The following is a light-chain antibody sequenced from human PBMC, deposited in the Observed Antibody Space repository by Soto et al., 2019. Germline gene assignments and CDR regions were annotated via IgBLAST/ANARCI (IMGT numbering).Light chain of an antibody. J-gene: IGKJ2*01. CDR1: QSISSY. V-gene: IGKV1-39*01. Sequence: DIQMTQSPSSLSASVGDRVTITCRASQSISSYLNWYQQKPGKAPKLLIYAASSLQSGVPSRFSGSGSGTDCTRTISSLQPDDFATYYCQQSYSTPDTFGQGTKLEIK. CDR3: QQSYSTPDT. CDR2: AAS.